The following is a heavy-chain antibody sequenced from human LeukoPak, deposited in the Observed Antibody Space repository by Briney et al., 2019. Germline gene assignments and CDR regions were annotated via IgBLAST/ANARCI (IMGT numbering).Heavy chain of an antibody. Sequence: ASVKVSCKASGYTFTSYYMHWVRQAPGQGLEWMGIINPSGGSTSYAQKFQGRVTMTGDMSTSTVYMELSSLRSEDTAVYYCARALYYYGSGSYGYYFDYWGQGTLVTVSS. V-gene: IGHV1-46*01. CDR3: ARALYYYGSGSYGYYFDY. D-gene: IGHD3-10*01. J-gene: IGHJ4*02. CDR2: INPSGGST. CDR1: GYTFTSYY.